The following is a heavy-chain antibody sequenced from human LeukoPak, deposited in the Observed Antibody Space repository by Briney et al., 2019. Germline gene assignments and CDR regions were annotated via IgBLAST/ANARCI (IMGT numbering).Heavy chain of an antibody. D-gene: IGHD2/OR15-2a*01. V-gene: IGHV4-34*01. Sequence: SETLSLTCAVYGESFSGYYWTWIRQSPGKGLELIGEINHSGTTNYNPSLKSRVTISVDTSKNQFSLKVSSVTAADTAVYYCARDKIGGINFDYWGQGTLITVSS. J-gene: IGHJ4*02. CDR1: GESFSGYY. CDR3: ARDKIGGINFDY. CDR2: INHSGTT.